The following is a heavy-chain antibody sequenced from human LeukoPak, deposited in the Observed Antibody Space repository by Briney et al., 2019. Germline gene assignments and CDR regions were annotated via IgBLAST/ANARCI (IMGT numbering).Heavy chain of an antibody. CDR3: ARGRAARRSVGFDY. J-gene: IGHJ4*02. V-gene: IGHV1-69*04. CDR2: IIPILGIA. Sequence: SVKVSCKASGGTFSSYAISWVRQAPGQGLEWMGRIIPILGIANYAQKFQGRVTITADKSTSTAYMELSSLRSEDTAVYYCARGRAARRSVGFDYWGQGTLVTVSS. D-gene: IGHD6-6*01. CDR1: GGTFSSYA.